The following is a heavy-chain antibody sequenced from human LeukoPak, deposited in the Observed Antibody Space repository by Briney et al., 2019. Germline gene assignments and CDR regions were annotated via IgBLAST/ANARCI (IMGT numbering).Heavy chain of an antibody. CDR3: ARVEMDAFDI. CDR2: IYYSGST. J-gene: IGHJ3*02. V-gene: IGHV4-59*08. CDR1: GGSISSYY. Sequence: SETLSLTCTVSGGSISSYYWSWIRQPPGKGLEWIGYIYYSGSTNYNPSLKSRVTISVDTSKNQFSLKLSSVTAADTAVYYCARVEMDAFDIWGQGTMVTVSS.